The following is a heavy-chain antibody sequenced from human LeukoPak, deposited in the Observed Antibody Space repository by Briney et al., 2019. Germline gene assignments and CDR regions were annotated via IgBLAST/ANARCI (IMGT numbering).Heavy chain of an antibody. V-gene: IGHV1-69*13. CDR3: ARDIVVVPAARDYYYYYYMDV. CDR2: IIPIFGTA. Sequence: ASVKVSCKASGGTFSSYAISWVRQAPGQGLEWMGGIIPIFGTANYAQKFQGRVTITADESTSTAYMELSSLRSEDTAVYYCARDIVVVPAARDYYYYYYMDVWGKGTTVTVSS. J-gene: IGHJ6*03. D-gene: IGHD2-2*01. CDR1: GGTFSSYA.